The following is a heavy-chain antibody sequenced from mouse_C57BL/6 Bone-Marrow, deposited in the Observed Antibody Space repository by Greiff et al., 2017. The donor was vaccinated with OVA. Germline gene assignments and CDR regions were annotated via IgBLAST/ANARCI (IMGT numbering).Heavy chain of an antibody. CDR3: TYYGCNFYAMDY. J-gene: IGHJ4*01. Sequence: VQLQQSGAELVRPGASVKLSCTASGFNIKDDYMHWVKQRPEQGLEWIGWIDPENGDTEYASKFQGKATITADTSSNTAYLQLSSLTSEDTAVYYCTYYGCNFYAMDYWGQGTSVTVSS. CDR2: IDPENGDT. V-gene: IGHV14-4*01. CDR1: GFNIKDDY. D-gene: IGHD1-1*01.